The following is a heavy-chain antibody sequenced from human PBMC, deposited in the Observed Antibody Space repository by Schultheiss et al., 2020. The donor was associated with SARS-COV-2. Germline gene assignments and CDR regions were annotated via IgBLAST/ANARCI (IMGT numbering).Heavy chain of an antibody. J-gene: IGHJ4*02. V-gene: IGHV3-23*01. CDR2: ISGSGGST. Sequence: GGSLRLSCAASGFTFSSYAMSWVRQAPGKGLEWVSAISGSGGSTYYAKSVKGRFTISRDNSKNTLYLQMNSLRAEDTAVYYCANLGVLVTALIEYWGQGTLVTVSS. CDR3: ANLGVLVTALIEY. D-gene: IGHD2-21*02. CDR1: GFTFSSYA.